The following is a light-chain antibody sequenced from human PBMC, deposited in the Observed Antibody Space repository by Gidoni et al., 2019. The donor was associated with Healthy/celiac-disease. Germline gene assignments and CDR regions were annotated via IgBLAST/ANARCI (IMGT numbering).Light chain of an antibody. CDR1: NIGSKS. CDR2: DDS. CDR3: QVWDSSSDHWV. Sequence: SSVLTQSPSVSVAPGKTARITCGGNNIGSKSVHWYQQKPGQAPVLGVYDDSDRPSGIPERCSGSNSGNTATLTISRVEAGDEADYYCQVWDSSSDHWVFGGGTKLTVL. V-gene: IGLV3-21*03. J-gene: IGLJ3*02.